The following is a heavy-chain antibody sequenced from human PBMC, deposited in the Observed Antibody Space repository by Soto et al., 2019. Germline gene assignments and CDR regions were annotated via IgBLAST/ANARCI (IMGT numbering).Heavy chain of an antibody. CDR3: ASDGAIFGVVTGAFDI. D-gene: IGHD3-3*01. CDR2: ISAYNGNT. Sequence: ASVKISCKASGYTFTSDGISWVRQAPGQGLEWMGWISAYNGNTNYAQKLQGRVTMTTDTSTSTAYLELRSMRSDDTAVYYRASDGAIFGVVTGAFDIWGQGTSVT. CDR1: GYTFTSDG. J-gene: IGHJ3*02. V-gene: IGHV1-18*04.